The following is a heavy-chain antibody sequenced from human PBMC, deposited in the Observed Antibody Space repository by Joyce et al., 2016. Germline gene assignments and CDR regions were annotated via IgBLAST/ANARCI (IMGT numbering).Heavy chain of an antibody. Sequence: VQLQQSGAGLLKPSETLSLTSAVSAGCVSGYYGRWVRQSPGKGLEWIGEINHSGRTYDNPAFNNRLTMSVDTSKKLVSLILTAVTAADTAVYYCARVSDGSGSRDDYYYNLDVWGKGTTVIVSS. V-gene: IGHV4-34*02. D-gene: IGHD3-10*01. CDR1: AGCVSGYY. CDR3: ARVSDGSGSRDDYYYNLDV. CDR2: INHSGRT. J-gene: IGHJ6*04.